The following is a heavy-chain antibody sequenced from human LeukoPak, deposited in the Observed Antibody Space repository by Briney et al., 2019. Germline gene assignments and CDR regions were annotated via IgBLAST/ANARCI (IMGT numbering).Heavy chain of an antibody. D-gene: IGHD5-12*01. V-gene: IGHV3-66*01. CDR3: ARDRAYGKYHLDY. CDR1: GFTVSTNY. Sequence: GGSLRLSCTASGFTVSTNYMSWVRQAPGKGLEWVSAIYSGGSTYYADSVKGRFTISRDNSKNTLFLQMSSLRAEDTAMYYCARDRAYGKYHLDYWGQGTLVTVSS. J-gene: IGHJ4*02. CDR2: IYSGGST.